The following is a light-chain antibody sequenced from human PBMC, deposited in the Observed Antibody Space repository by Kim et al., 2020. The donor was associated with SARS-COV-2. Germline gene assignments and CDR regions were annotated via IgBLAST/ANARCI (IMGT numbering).Light chain of an antibody. CDR2: YDD. V-gene: IGLV1-36*01. J-gene: IGLJ3*02. CDR1: SSNIGNNA. Sequence: RQRVTIYCSGSSSNIGNNAVNWYQQLPGKAPKLLIYYDDLLPSGVSDRFSGSKSGTSASLAISGLQSEDEADYYCAAWDDSLNGRVFGGGTQLTVL. CDR3: AAWDDSLNGRV.